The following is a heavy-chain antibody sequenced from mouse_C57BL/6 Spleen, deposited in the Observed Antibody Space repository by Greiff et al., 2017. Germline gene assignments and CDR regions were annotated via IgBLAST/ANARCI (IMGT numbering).Heavy chain of an antibody. CDR3: ARRGFYYGNSYYFDY. V-gene: IGHV5-4*01. D-gene: IGHD2-1*01. J-gene: IGHJ2*01. CDR1: GFTFSSYA. Sequence: DVQLQESGGGLVKPGGSLKLSCAASGFTFSSYAMSWVRQTPEKRLEWVATISDGGSYTYYPDNVKGRFTISRDNAKNNLYLQMSHLKSEDTAMYYCARRGFYYGNSYYFDYWGQGTTLTVSS. CDR2: ISDGGSYT.